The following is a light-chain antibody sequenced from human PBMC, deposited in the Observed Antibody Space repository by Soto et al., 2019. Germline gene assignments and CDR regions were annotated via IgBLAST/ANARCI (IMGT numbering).Light chain of an antibody. J-gene: IGKJ2*01. Sequence: DIQMTQSPSTLSAPVGAKVTIPCRASQGFISWWAWYHQKPGKAPKLLIYKASSLESGVPSRFSGSGSGTEFTLTISSLQPDDFATYYCQQYNSYSPYTFGQGTKLEIK. CDR2: KAS. CDR3: QQYNSYSPYT. V-gene: IGKV1-5*03. CDR1: QGFISW.